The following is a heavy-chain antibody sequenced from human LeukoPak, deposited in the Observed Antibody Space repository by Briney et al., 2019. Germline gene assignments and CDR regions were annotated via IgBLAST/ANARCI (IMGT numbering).Heavy chain of an antibody. CDR3: ARLCGGDCYSHRAFDI. D-gene: IGHD2-21*02. Sequence: GGSLRLSCVAPGFTFGTYWMSWVRQAPGKGLEWVAKIKEDGSEKYYVDSVKGRFTISRDNAKNSLYLQMNSLRAEDTAVYYCARLCGGDCYSHRAFDIWGQGTMVTVSS. CDR1: GFTFGTYW. J-gene: IGHJ3*02. CDR2: IKEDGSEK. V-gene: IGHV3-7*01.